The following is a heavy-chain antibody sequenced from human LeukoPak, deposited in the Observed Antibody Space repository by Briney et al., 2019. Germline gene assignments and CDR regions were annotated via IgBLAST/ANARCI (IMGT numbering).Heavy chain of an antibody. Sequence: PGGSLRLSCATSGFTFSNYGVHWVRQAPGKGLEWVAFISYDGSNKYYVDSVKGRFTISRDNSKNTLYLQMNSLRAEDTAVYFCAKVGGVVIPSSYWGQGTLVTISS. CDR3: AKVGGVVIPSSY. CDR1: GFTFSNYG. D-gene: IGHD3-3*01. J-gene: IGHJ4*02. V-gene: IGHV3-30*18. CDR2: ISYDGSNK.